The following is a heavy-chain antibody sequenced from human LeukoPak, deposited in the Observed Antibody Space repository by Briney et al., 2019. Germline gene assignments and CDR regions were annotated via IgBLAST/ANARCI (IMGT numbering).Heavy chain of an antibody. V-gene: IGHV4-61*02. Sequence: SETLSLTCTVSGGSISSGSYYWNWIRQPAGKGLEWIGRIYTSGNTNYNPSLKSRVTISVDTSKNQFSLKLSSVTAADTAVYYCARQYDSSGSRYYYYYMDVWGKGTTVTISS. D-gene: IGHD3-22*01. J-gene: IGHJ6*03. CDR1: GGSISSGSYY. CDR3: ARQYDSSGSRYYYYYMDV. CDR2: IYTSGNT.